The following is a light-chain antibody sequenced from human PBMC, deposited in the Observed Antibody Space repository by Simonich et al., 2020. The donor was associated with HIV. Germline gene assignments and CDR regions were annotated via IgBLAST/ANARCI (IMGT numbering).Light chain of an antibody. Sequence: EIVLTQSPATLSLSPGERATLSCRASQSVSSSYLAWYQQKPGQAPRLLIYDASSRATGIPDRFSGSGSGTDFTLTISRLEPEDFAVYYCQQYGRALTFGGGTKVEIK. J-gene: IGKJ4*01. CDR3: QQYGRALT. V-gene: IGKV3-20*01. CDR1: QSVSSSY. CDR2: DAS.